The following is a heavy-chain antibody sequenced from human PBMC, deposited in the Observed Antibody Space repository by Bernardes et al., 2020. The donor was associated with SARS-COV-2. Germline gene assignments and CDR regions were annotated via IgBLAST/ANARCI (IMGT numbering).Heavy chain of an antibody. CDR3: ARGLTGDWYFDL. CDR2: IYYSGST. CDR1: GGSISSSSYY. Sequence: SETLSLTCTVSGGSISSSSYYWGWTRQPPGKGLEWTGSIYYSGSTYYNPSLKSRVTISVDTSKNQFSLKRSSVTAAATAVYYCARGLTGDWYFDLWGRGTLVTVSS. J-gene: IGHJ2*01. V-gene: IGHV4-39*01. D-gene: IGHD7-27*01.